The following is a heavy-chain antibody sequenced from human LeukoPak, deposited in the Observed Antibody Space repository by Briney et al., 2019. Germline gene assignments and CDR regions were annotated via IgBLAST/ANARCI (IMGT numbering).Heavy chain of an antibody. J-gene: IGHJ6*03. CDR2: TIPIFGTA. V-gene: IGHV1-69*05. CDR1: GGTFSNYA. Sequence: GASVKVSCKASGGTFSNYAISWVRQAPGQGLEWMGGTIPIFGTANYTQKFQDRVTIITDESTSTAYMELSSLRSEDTAVYYCARGGGHCGSTSCYYYYLDVWGKGTTVTVSS. CDR3: ARGGGHCGSTSCYYYYLDV. D-gene: IGHD2-2*01.